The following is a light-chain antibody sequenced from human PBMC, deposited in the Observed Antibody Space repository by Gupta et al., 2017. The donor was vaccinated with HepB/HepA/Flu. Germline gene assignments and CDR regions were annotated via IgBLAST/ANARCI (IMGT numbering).Light chain of an antibody. J-gene: IGKJ5*01. Sequence: SPSSLSASVGDRVTITCRASQSISSYLNWYQQKPGKAPKLLIYAASSWQSGVPSRFSGSGSGTDFTLTISSRQPEDFATYYCQQNYSTPQITFGQGTQLEIK. CDR1: QSISSY. V-gene: IGKV1-39*01. CDR3: QQNYSTPQIT. CDR2: AAS.